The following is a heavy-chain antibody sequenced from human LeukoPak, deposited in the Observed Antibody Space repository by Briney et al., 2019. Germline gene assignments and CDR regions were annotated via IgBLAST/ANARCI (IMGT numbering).Heavy chain of an antibody. V-gene: IGHV3-21*04. Sequence: GGSLRLSCAASGLTFSNYNMNWVRQAPGKGLEWVSSISTSGSYIYYANSMKGRFTISRDNAKNSLYLQMNSLRAEDTAVYYCAKDHSSGWPYRFPYWGQGTLVTVSS. CDR1: GLTFSNYN. CDR2: ISTSGSYI. D-gene: IGHD6-19*01. J-gene: IGHJ4*02. CDR3: AKDHSSGWPYRFPY.